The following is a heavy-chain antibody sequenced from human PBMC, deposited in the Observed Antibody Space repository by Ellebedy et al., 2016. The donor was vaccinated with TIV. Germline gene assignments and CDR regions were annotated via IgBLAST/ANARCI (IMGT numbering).Heavy chain of an antibody. J-gene: IGHJ6*02. CDR1: GFTFSSYA. CDR3: ARVRSGYDRSELHYGMDV. Sequence: GGSLRLSCAASGFTFSSYAMHWVRQAPGKGLEWVAVISYDGSNKYYADSVKGRFTISRDNSKNTLYLQMNSLRAEDTAVYYCARVRSGYDRSELHYGMDVWGQGTTVTVSS. CDR2: ISYDGSNK. V-gene: IGHV3-30*11. D-gene: IGHD5-12*01.